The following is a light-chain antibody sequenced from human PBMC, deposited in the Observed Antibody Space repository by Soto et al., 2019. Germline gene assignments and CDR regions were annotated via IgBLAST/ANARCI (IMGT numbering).Light chain of an antibody. J-gene: IGKJ1*01. CDR1: QSVSSSY. CDR2: GAS. Sequence: EVVLTQSPGTLSLSPGERATLSCRASQSVSSSYLAWYQRRPGQAPRLLIYGASSRATGIPDRFSGSGSETDFTLTISRLEPDDFAVYYCQDYGSSRTFGQGTNVEIK. CDR3: QDYGSSRT. V-gene: IGKV3-20*01.